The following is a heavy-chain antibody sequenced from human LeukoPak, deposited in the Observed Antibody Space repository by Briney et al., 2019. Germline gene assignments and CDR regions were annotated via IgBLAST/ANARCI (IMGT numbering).Heavy chain of an antibody. CDR3: AGYDFGGSFDY. V-gene: IGHV3-23*01. CDR2: ISGSGGST. D-gene: IGHD4-23*01. CDR1: GFTFSSYA. J-gene: IGHJ4*02. Sequence: GGSLRLSCAASGFTFSSYAMSWVRQAPGKGLEWVSAISGSGGSTYYADSVKGWFTISRDNSKNTLYLQMNSLRAEDTAVYYCAGYDFGGSFDYWGQGTLVTVSS.